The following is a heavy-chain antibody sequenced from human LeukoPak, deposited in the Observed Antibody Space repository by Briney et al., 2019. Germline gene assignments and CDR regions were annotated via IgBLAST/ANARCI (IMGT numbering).Heavy chain of an antibody. CDR1: GYTFTSYA. J-gene: IGHJ3*02. V-gene: IGHV1-2*02. CDR2: INPNSGGT. CDR3: ARDLASEYYDSSGYYPYDAFDI. Sequence: GASVKVSCKASGYTFTSYAMNWVRQAPGQGLEWMGWINPNSGGTNYAQKFQGGVTMTRDTSISTAYMELSRLRSDDTAVYYCARDLASEYYDSSGYYPYDAFDIWGQGTMVTVSS. D-gene: IGHD3-22*01.